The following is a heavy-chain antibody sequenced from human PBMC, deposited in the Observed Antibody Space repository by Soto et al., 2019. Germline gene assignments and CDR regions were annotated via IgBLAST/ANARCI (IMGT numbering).Heavy chain of an antibody. J-gene: IGHJ3*02. CDR1: GYSFPSYW. V-gene: IGHV5-10-1*01. Sequence: GESLKISCKASGYSFPSYWITWVRQMPGKGLEWMGRSDPVDSYTNYSPSFQGHVTISTDKSISTAYLQWSSLKASDTAMYYCARHISYGFALDIWGQGTMVTVSS. D-gene: IGHD5-18*01. CDR3: ARHISYGFALDI. CDR2: SDPVDSYT.